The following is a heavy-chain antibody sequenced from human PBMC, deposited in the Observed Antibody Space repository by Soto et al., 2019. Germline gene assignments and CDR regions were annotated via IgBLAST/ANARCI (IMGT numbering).Heavy chain of an antibody. CDR3: VIAVADWPYYIAY. D-gene: IGHD6-19*01. CDR1: GFTFTSSA. Sequence: GASVKVSCKASGFTFTSSAVQWVRQARGQRLEWIGWIVVGSGNTNYAQKFQERVTITRDMSTSTAYMELSSLRSEDTAVYYCVIAVADWPYYIAYWGQGTLVTVSS. V-gene: IGHV1-58*01. J-gene: IGHJ4*02. CDR2: IVVGSGNT.